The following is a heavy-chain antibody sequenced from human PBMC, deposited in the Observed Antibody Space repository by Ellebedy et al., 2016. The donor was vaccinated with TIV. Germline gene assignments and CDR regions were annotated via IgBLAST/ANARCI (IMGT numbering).Heavy chain of an antibody. CDR3: AREVSGTTSRYFDY. V-gene: IGHV4-4*07. CDR2: INTSGST. Sequence: SETLSLTXTVSGGSISSYYWSWIRQPAGKGLEWIGRINTSGSTNYNPSLKSRVTMSVDTSKNQFSLNLSSVTAADTAVYYCAREVSGTTSRYFDYWGQGTLVTVSS. D-gene: IGHD1-1*01. CDR1: GGSISSYY. J-gene: IGHJ4*02.